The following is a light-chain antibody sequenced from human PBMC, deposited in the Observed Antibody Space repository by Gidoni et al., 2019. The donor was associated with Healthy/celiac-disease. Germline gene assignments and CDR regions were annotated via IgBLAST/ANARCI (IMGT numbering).Light chain of an antibody. J-gene: IGKJ5*01. CDR1: QSVSSSS. Sequence: IVLTQSPGTLSLSPGDRATLSCRASQSVSSSSLAWYKKKPGQVPRLLIDGASSRATGIPDRFSGSGSGTYCTLTISRLEPEDFAVYYCQKYGSSPITFGQGTRLEIK. CDR3: QKYGSSPIT. CDR2: GAS. V-gene: IGKV3-20*01.